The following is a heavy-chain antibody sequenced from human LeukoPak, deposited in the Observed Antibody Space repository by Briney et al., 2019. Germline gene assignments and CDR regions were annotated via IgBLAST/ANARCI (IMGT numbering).Heavy chain of an antibody. CDR3: ARTTYYYGSGAPRPYYFDY. CDR1: GYSISSGYY. V-gene: IGHV4-38-2*02. CDR2: IYHSGST. J-gene: IGHJ4*02. D-gene: IGHD3-10*01. Sequence: SETLSLTCTVSGYSISSGYYWGWIRQPPGKGREWIGSIYHSGSTYYNPSLKSRVTISVDTSKNQFSLKLSSVTAADTAVYYCARTTYYYGSGAPRPYYFDYWGQGTLVTVSS.